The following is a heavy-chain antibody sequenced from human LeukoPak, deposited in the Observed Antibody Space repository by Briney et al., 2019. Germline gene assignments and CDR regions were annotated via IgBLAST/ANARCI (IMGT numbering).Heavy chain of an antibody. CDR3: ARVGTAMVRLYYFDY. CDR1: GFTFSSYS. Sequence: GGSLRLSCAASGFTFSSYSMNWVRQAPGKGLEWVSSISSSSSYIYYADSVKGRFTISRENAKNSLYLQMNSLRAEDTAVYYCARVGTAMVRLYYFDYWGQGTLVTVSS. J-gene: IGHJ4*02. D-gene: IGHD5-18*01. V-gene: IGHV3-21*01. CDR2: ISSSSSYI.